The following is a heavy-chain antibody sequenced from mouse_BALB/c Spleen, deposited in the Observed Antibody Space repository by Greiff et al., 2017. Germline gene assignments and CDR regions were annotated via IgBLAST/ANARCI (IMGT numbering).Heavy chain of an antibody. Sequence: EVQLQQSGPSLVKPSQTLSLTCSVTGDSITSGYWNWIRKFPGNKLEYMGYISYSGSTYYNPSLKSRISITRDTSKNQYYLQLNSVTTEDTATYYCARDYGSRPAWFAYWGQGTLVTVSA. CDR3: ARDYGSRPAWFAY. CDR2: ISYSGST. D-gene: IGHD1-1*01. V-gene: IGHV3-8*02. CDR1: GDSITSGY. J-gene: IGHJ3*01.